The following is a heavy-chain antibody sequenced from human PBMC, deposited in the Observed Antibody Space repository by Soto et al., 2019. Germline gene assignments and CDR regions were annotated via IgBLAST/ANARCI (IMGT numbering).Heavy chain of an antibody. Sequence: PSETLSLTCTVSGGSISSGGYYWSWIRQHPGKGLEWIGYIYYSGSTYYNPSLKSRVTISVDTSKNQFSLKLSSVTAADTAVYYCARSGPPTIRYPSNWGLGTLVTVSS. CDR1: GGSISSGGYY. D-gene: IGHD3-9*01. J-gene: IGHJ4*02. CDR2: IYYSGST. CDR3: ARSGPPTIRYPSN. V-gene: IGHV4-31*03.